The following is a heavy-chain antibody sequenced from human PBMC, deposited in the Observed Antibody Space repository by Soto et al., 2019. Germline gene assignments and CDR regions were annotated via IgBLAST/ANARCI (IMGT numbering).Heavy chain of an antibody. Sequence: GGSLRLSCAASGFTFSSYWMHWVRQAPGKGLVWVSRISSSGGSTSYADSVKGRFTISRDNAKNTLYLQMNSLRAEDTAVYYCAKVPYGDYVVMDYYYYYMDVWGKGTTVTVSS. J-gene: IGHJ6*03. CDR1: GFTFSSYW. D-gene: IGHD4-17*01. CDR2: ISSSGGST. CDR3: AKVPYGDYVVMDYYYYYMDV. V-gene: IGHV3-74*01.